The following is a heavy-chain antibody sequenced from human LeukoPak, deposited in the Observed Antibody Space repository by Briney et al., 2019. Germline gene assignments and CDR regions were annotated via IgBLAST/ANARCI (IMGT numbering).Heavy chain of an antibody. D-gene: IGHD6-19*01. J-gene: IGHJ4*02. CDR2: IDDSGST. Sequence: SETLSLTCTVSGGSISSYYWSWIRQPPGKGLEWIGYIDDSGSTNYNPSLTSRVTKSEDTSKNQLSLKLGSVTAADTAVYYCARHSSGSGGAFQYWGQGTPVTVSS. CDR1: GGSISSYY. V-gene: IGHV4-59*08. CDR3: ARHSSGSGGAFQY.